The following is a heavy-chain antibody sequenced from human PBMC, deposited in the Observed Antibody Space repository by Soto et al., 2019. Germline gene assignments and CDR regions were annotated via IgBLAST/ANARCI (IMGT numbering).Heavy chain of an antibody. CDR1: VGSVSSGSYS. CDR2: IYYSGST. CDR3: ARACSGGSFPDWFDP. V-gene: IGHV4-61*01. J-gene: IGHJ5*02. Sequence: PSQTLSLTCTVSVGSVSSGSYSWTWIGQPPGKGLEWIGYIYYSGSTNYNPSLKSRVTISVDTSKNQFSLKLSSVTAADTAVYYCARACSGGSFPDWFDPWGQGTLVTVSS. D-gene: IGHD2-15*01.